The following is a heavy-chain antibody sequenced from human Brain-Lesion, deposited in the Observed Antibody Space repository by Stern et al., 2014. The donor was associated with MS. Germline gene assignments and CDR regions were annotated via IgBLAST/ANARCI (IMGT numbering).Heavy chain of an antibody. CDR1: GDSINSGGHY. D-gene: IGHD1-26*01. J-gene: IGHJ5*02. Sequence: VQLVESGPGLVKPSQTLSLTCTVSGDSINSGGHYWSWIRQRPGKGLEWIGYIYNSGATFYSPSLKDRVTISLDTSKNQFSLTLSSVTAADTAIYYCASRWSGTYYGQNWFDPWGQGMLVTVSS. V-gene: IGHV4-31*03. CDR3: ASRWSGTYYGQNWFDP. CDR2: IYNSGAT.